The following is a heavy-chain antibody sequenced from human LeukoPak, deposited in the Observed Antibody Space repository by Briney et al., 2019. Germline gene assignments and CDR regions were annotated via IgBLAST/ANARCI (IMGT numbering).Heavy chain of an antibody. D-gene: IGHD3-9*01. CDR2: INHSGST. J-gene: IGHJ3*02. CDR1: GGSFSGYY. CDR3: ARHLIYYDILTGYYHDAFDI. V-gene: IGHV4-34*01. Sequence: SETLSLTCAVYGGSFSGYYWSWIRQPPGKGLEWIGEINHSGSTNYNPSLKSRVTISVDTSKNQFSLKLSSVTAADTAVYYCARHLIYYDILTGYYHDAFDIWGQGTMVTVSS.